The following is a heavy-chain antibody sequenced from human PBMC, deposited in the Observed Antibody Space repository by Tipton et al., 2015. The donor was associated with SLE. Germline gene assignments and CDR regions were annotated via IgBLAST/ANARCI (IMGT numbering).Heavy chain of an antibody. D-gene: IGHD3-22*01. CDR1: GDSINTHY. CDR2: IHYTGVT. CDR3: ARGLRADRSSHFDY. Sequence: LRLSCTISGDSINTHYWSWIRQSPGRGLEWIGYIHYTGVTDYNPSLRSRVTISADTSKNQLSLKLSSVTAADTAVYYCARGLRADRSSHFDYWGQGTLATVSS. V-gene: IGHV4-59*11. J-gene: IGHJ4*02.